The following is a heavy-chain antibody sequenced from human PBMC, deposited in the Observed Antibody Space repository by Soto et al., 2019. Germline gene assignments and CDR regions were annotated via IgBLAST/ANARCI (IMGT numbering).Heavy chain of an antibody. D-gene: IGHD3-10*01. CDR2: SSPSGATT. Sequence: DVQMLESGGGLVQPGGSLRLSCVASGFNFGSYAMNWVRLAPGRGLEWVSTSSPSGATTYYTDSVKGRFTISRDNSQNTLYLQMNNLSGEYAAVYFCAKAQSPGNDYKVPYHFFYHGLDVWGQGTTVTVSS. V-gene: IGHV3-23*01. J-gene: IGHJ6*02. CDR1: GFNFGSYA. CDR3: AKAQSPGNDYKVPYHFFYHGLDV.